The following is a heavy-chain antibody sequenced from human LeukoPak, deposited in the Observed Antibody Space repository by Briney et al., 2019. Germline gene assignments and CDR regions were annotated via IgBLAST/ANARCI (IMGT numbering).Heavy chain of an antibody. D-gene: IGHD3-22*01. Sequence: SETLSLTCTVSGGSISSSSYYWGWIRQPPGKGLEWIGSIYYSGSTYYNPSLKSRVTISVDTSKNQFSLKLSSVTAADTAVYYCARLSSGIVAVIDYWGQGTLVTVSS. J-gene: IGHJ4*02. CDR2: IYYSGST. CDR1: GGSISSSSYY. V-gene: IGHV4-39*01. CDR3: ARLSSGIVAVIDY.